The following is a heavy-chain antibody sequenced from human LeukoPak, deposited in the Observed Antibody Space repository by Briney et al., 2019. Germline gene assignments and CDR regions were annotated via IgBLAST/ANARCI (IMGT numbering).Heavy chain of an antibody. D-gene: IGHD6-6*01. CDR3: AKDRWRDGSSSFDN. Sequence: ASVKVSCKASGYTFPIYSINWVRQAPGQGLEWMGWISTYNGNTNYAQKLQGRVTMTTDTSTSTAYMELRSLRSDDTAVYYCAKDRWRDGSSSFDNWGQGTLVTVSS. CDR2: ISTYNGNT. CDR1: GYTFPIYS. V-gene: IGHV1-18*01. J-gene: IGHJ4*02.